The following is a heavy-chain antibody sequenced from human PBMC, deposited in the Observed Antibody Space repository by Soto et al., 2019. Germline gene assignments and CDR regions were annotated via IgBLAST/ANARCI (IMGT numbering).Heavy chain of an antibody. D-gene: IGHD3-22*01. CDR3: AKDPAANYYDSSGGDY. Sequence: QVQLVESGGGVVQPGRSLRLSCAASGFTFSSYGMYWVRQAPGKGLEWVAVISYDGSNKYYADSVKGRFTISRDNSKNTLYLQMNSLRAEDTAVYYCAKDPAANYYDSSGGDYCGQRTLVSV. CDR2: ISYDGSNK. V-gene: IGHV3-30*18. CDR1: GFTFSSYG. J-gene: IGHJ4*02.